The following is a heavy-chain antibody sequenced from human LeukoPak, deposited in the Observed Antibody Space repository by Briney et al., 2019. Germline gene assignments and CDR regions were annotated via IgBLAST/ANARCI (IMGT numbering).Heavy chain of an antibody. CDR2: IYYSGST. V-gene: IGHV4-39*07. D-gene: IGHD2-15*01. CDR1: GGSISSSSYY. J-gene: IGHJ6*03. CDR3: ARLAPFLPPIYCSGGSCYLDV. Sequence: KTSETLSLTCTVSGGSISSSSYYWGWIRQPPGKGLEWIGSIYYSGSTYYNPSLKSRVTISVDTSKNQFSLKLSSVTAADTAVYYCARLAPFLPPIYCSGGSCYLDVWGKGTTVTVSS.